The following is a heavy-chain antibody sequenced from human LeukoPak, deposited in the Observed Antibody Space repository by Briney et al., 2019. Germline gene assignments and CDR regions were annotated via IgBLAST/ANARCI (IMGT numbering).Heavy chain of an antibody. CDR3: ARLSKGRYFDYIFDN. CDR2: IYYTGST. V-gene: IGHV4-39*01. D-gene: IGHD3-9*01. CDR1: GGSVSSTEFY. J-gene: IGHJ4*02. Sequence: PSETLSLTCTVSGGSVSSTEFYWGWIRQPPGKGLQWIGNIYYTGSTYYNPSLTSRVAMSVDTSQNQFSLKMASVTAADTAVYYCARLSKGRYFDYIFDNWGQGTLVTVSS.